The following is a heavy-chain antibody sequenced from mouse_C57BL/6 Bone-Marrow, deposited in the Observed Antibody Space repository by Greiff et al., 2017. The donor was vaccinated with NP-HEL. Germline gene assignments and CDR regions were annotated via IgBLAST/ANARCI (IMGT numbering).Heavy chain of an antibody. D-gene: IGHD1-1*01. V-gene: IGHV1-74*01. CDR2: IHPSDSDT. CDR3: AIGDYGSRYDWYFDV. Sequence: VQLQQPGAELVKPGASVKVSCKASGYTFTSYWMHWVKQRPGQGLEWIGRIHPSDSDTNYNQKFKGKATLTVAKSSSTAYMQLSSLTSEDSAVYYCAIGDYGSRYDWYFDVWGTGTTVTVSS. CDR1: GYTFTSYW. J-gene: IGHJ1*03.